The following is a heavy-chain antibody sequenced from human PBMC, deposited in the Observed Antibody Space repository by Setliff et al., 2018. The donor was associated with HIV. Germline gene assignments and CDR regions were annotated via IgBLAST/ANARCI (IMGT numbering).Heavy chain of an antibody. D-gene: IGHD2-15*01. CDR2: ISQSGTT. J-gene: IGHJ6*03. Sequence: SETLSLTCVVSGGSFSGYSWSWIRQSPGKGLEWTGEISQSGTTHYNPSLKRRVTISEDTSKSQLSMKLTSVAAADTAVYYCARGGDGLLLGRPRYYYYYMDVWGKGTTVTVSS. CDR1: GGSFSGYS. V-gene: IGHV4-34*01. CDR3: ARGGDGLLLGRPRYYYYYMDV.